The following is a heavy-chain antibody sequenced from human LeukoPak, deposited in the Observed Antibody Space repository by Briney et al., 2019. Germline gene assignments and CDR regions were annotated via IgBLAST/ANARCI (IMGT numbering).Heavy chain of an antibody. Sequence: ASVKVSCKASGYTFTGYYMHWVRQAPGQGLEWMGWINPNSGGTNYAQKFQGRVTMTRDTSISTAYMELSRLRSDDTAVYYCARGPSDTIFGVVMIYWGQGTLVTVSS. J-gene: IGHJ4*02. CDR1: GYTFTGYY. V-gene: IGHV1-2*02. D-gene: IGHD3-3*01. CDR3: ARGPSDTIFGVVMIY. CDR2: INPNSGGT.